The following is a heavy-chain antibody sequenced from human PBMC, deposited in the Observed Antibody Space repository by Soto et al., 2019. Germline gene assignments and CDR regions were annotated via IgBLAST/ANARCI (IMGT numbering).Heavy chain of an antibody. CDR2: INHSGST. V-gene: IGHV4-34*01. Sequence: SSETLSLTCAVYGGSFSGYYWSWIRQPPGKGLEWIGEINHSGSTNYNPSLKSRVTISVDTSKNQFSLKLSSVTAADTAVYYCARAGIGMDVWGQVTTVTVSS. J-gene: IGHJ6*02. CDR3: ARAGIGMDV. CDR1: GGSFSGYY. D-gene: IGHD3-10*01.